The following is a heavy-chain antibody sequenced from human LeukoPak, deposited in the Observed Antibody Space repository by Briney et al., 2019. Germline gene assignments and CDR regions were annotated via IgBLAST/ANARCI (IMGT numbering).Heavy chain of an antibody. CDR1: GFTFSSYA. V-gene: IGHV3-23*01. J-gene: IGHJ4*02. Sequence: PGGSLRLSCAASGFTFSSYAMSWVRQAPGKGLEWVSAISGSGGSTYYADSVKGRFTISRDNSKNTLYLQMNSLRAEDTAVYYCAKAFTSINDFWSGSGARLFDYWGQGTLVTVSS. D-gene: IGHD3-3*01. CDR3: AKAFTSINDFWSGSGARLFDY. CDR2: ISGSGGST.